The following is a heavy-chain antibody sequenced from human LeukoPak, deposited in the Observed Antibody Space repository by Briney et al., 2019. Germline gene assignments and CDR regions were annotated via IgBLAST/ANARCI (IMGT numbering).Heavy chain of an antibody. Sequence: SGPALVKPTQTLTLTCTFSGFSLSTSGMCVSWIRQPPGKALEWLARIDWDDDKYYSTSLKTRLTISKDTSKNQVVLTMTNMDPVDTAMYYCARQVTDGYVFDYWGQGTLVTVSS. D-gene: IGHD4-11*01. V-gene: IGHV2-70*11. CDR1: GFSLSTSGMC. CDR3: ARQVTDGYVFDY. J-gene: IGHJ4*02. CDR2: IDWDDDK.